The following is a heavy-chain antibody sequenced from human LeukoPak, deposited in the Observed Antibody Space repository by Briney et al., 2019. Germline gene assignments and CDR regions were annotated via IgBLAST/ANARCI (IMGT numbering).Heavy chain of an antibody. CDR2: INPNSGGT. Sequence: ASVKVSCKASGYTFTGYYMHWVRQAPGQGLEWMGWINPNSGGTNYAQKFQGRVTVTRDTSISTAYMELSRLRSDDTAVYYCARPRGTADYYYYGMDVWGQGTTVTVSS. CDR1: GYTFTGYY. CDR3: ARPRGTADYYYYGMDV. V-gene: IGHV1-2*02. D-gene: IGHD1-26*01. J-gene: IGHJ6*02.